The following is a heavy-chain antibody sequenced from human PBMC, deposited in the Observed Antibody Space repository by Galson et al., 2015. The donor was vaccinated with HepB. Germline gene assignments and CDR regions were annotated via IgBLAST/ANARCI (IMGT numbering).Heavy chain of an antibody. Sequence: SVKVSCKASGYTFTRNGISWVRQAPGQGLEWMGWISTNSGNTYYAQKFQDRLIMTTERSTSTAYMELRSLTSDDTAFYYCARDVRYAFEMWGQGTMATGS. D-gene: IGHD3-10*02. V-gene: IGHV1-18*01. CDR2: ISTNSGNT. J-gene: IGHJ3*02. CDR1: GYTFTRNG. CDR3: ARDVRYAFEM.